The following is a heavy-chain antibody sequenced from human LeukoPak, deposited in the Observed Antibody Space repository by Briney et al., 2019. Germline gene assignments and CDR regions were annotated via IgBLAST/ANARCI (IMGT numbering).Heavy chain of an antibody. CDR1: GYTFTGYY. Sequence: ASVKVSCKASGYTFTGYYMHWVRQAPGQGLEWMGWINPNSGGTNYAQKFQGWVTMTRDTSISTAYMELSRLRSDNTAVYYCARDPGEGATDYWGQGTLVTVSS. V-gene: IGHV1-2*04. CDR2: INPNSGGT. D-gene: IGHD1-26*01. CDR3: ARDPGEGATDY. J-gene: IGHJ4*02.